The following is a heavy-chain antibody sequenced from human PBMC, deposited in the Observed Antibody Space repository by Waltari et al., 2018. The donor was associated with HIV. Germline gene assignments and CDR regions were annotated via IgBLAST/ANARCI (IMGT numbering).Heavy chain of an antibody. CDR3: AREWSGLLDY. CDR1: GGSISSGSYY. V-gene: IGHV4-61*02. J-gene: IGHJ4*02. CDR2: ICTSGST. Sequence: QVQLQESGPGLVKPSQTLSLTCTVSGGSISSGSYYWSWIRQPAGKGLEWIGRICTSGSTNYNPSLKSRVTMSVDTSKNQFSLKLSSVTSADTAVYYCAREWSGLLDYWGQGTLVTVSS. D-gene: IGHD3-3*01.